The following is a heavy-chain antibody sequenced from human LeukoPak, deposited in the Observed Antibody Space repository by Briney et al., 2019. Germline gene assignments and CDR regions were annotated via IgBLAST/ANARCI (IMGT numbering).Heavy chain of an antibody. Sequence: PGGSLRLSCAASGFTFSSYAMHWVRQAPGKGLEWVAVISYDGSNKYYADSVKGRFTISRDNSKNTLYLQMNSLRAEDTAVYYCASEYSGSYAHFDYWGQGTLVTVSS. V-gene: IGHV3-30*04. CDR1: GFTFSSYA. CDR3: ASEYSGSYAHFDY. D-gene: IGHD1-26*01. CDR2: ISYDGSNK. J-gene: IGHJ4*02.